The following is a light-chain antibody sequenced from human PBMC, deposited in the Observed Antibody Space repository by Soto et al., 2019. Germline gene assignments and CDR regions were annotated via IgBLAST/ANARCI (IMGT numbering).Light chain of an antibody. V-gene: IGLV2-23*01. Sequence: QSVLTQPASVSGSPGQSITISCTGTSSDVGSYVSWYQQHPGKAPKLIIFEASKRPSGVSNRFSGSKSGSTASLTISGLQAEDEADYYCCSNAASSTYVFGSGTKLTVL. CDR1: SSDVGSY. CDR3: CSNAASSTYV. CDR2: EAS. J-gene: IGLJ1*01.